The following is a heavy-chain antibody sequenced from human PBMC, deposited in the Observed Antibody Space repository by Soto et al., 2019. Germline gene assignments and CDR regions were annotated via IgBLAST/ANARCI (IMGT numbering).Heavy chain of an antibody. Sequence: PGESLKISCAASGFTFSSYGMHWVRQAPGKGLEWVAVISYDGSNKYYADSVKGRFTISRDNSKNTLYLQMNSLRAEDTAVYYCAKVKNYDSGMDVWGQGTTVTVSS. CDR3: AKVKNYDSGMDV. CDR1: GFTFSSYG. J-gene: IGHJ6*02. D-gene: IGHD3-22*01. V-gene: IGHV3-30*18. CDR2: ISYDGSNK.